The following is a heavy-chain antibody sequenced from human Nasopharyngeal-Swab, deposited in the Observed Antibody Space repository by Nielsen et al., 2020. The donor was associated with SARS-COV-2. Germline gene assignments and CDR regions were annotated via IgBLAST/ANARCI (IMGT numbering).Heavy chain of an antibody. CDR2: IWYDGTDN. J-gene: IGHJ4*02. CDR3: ARGEGVQASAYYDSSGYFPFDY. V-gene: IGHV3-33*01. Sequence: GESLKISCAASGFTFSTHGMHWVRQAPGKGLEWVAIIWYDGTDNYYADSVKGRFTISRDNSKNTLYLQMNSLRAEDTAVYYCARGEGVQASAYYDSSGYFPFDYWGQGTLVTVSS. D-gene: IGHD3-22*01. CDR1: GFTFSTHG.